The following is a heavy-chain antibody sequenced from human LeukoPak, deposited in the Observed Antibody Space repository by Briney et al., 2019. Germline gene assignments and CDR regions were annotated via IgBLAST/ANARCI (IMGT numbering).Heavy chain of an antibody. CDR1: GYSFTIYW. Sequence: GESLKISCKGSGYSFTIYWISWVRQMPGKGLEWLRRFDPSDYYTNYRRSFQGHVTISADKSISTAYLQWSSLKASDTAIYYRARQYCSGGSCYWAFFDYWGQGTLVTVSS. CDR2: FDPSDYYT. D-gene: IGHD2-15*01. V-gene: IGHV5-10-1*01. J-gene: IGHJ4*02. CDR3: ARQYCSGGSCYWAFFDY.